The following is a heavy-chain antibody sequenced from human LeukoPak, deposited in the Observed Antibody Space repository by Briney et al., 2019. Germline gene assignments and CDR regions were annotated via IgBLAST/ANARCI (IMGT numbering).Heavy chain of an antibody. D-gene: IGHD3-10*01. Sequence: GASVKVSCKASGYTFTSYGISWVRQAPGQGLEWMGWTSAYNGNTNYAQKLQGRVTMTTDTSTSTAYMELRSLRSDDTAVYYCARDEYYYGSGSYFWFDPWGQGTLVTVSS. CDR3: ARDEYYYGSGSYFWFDP. V-gene: IGHV1-18*01. CDR2: TSAYNGNT. CDR1: GYTFTSYG. J-gene: IGHJ5*02.